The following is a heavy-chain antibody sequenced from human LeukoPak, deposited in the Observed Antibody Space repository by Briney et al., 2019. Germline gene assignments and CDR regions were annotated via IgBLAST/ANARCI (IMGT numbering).Heavy chain of an antibody. D-gene: IGHD3-10*01. CDR1: GFTFSSYG. Sequence: GGSLRLSCAAPGFTFSSYGMHWVRQAPGKGLEWVAVISYDGSNKDYADSVKGRFTISRDNSKNTEYLQMNSLRAEDTAVYYCAKVRGTYYYGSGSYGESFFDYWGQGTLVSVSS. V-gene: IGHV3-30*18. CDR3: AKVRGTYYYGSGSYGESFFDY. CDR2: ISYDGSNK. J-gene: IGHJ4*02.